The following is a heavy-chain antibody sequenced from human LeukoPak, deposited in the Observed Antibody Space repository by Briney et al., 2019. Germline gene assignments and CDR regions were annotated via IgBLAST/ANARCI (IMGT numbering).Heavy chain of an antibody. Sequence: GGSLRLSCAASGFTFSSYGMHWVRQAPGKGLEWVAVISYDGSNKYYADSVKGRFTISRDNSKNTLYLQMNSLRAEDTAVYYCAKDHYRGDIVVVPAATLDYWGQGTLVTVSS. CDR1: GFTFSSYG. CDR2: ISYDGSNK. CDR3: AKDHYRGDIVVVPAATLDY. J-gene: IGHJ4*02. V-gene: IGHV3-30*18. D-gene: IGHD2-2*01.